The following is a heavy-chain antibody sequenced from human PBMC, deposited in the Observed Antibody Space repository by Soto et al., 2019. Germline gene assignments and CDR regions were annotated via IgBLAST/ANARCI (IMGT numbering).Heavy chain of an antibody. Sequence: GGSLRLSCAASGLTFSSYAMSWVRQAPGKGLEWVSYISSSSSTIYYADSVKGRFTISRDNAKNSLYLQMNSLRAEDTAVYYCARMGPHYWGQGTLVTVSS. CDR1: GLTFSSYA. CDR2: ISSSSSTI. D-gene: IGHD3-16*01. V-gene: IGHV3-48*01. J-gene: IGHJ4*02. CDR3: ARMGPHY.